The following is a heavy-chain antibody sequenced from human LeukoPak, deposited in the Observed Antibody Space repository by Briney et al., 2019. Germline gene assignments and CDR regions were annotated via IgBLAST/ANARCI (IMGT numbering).Heavy chain of an antibody. CDR2: IKEDGSEK. V-gene: IGHV3-7*03. J-gene: IGHJ3*02. CDR1: RFIFRNYW. Sequence: GGSLRLSCEASRFIFRNYWMSWVRQAPGKGLEWVANIKEDGSEKDYVDSVKGRFTISRDNAKNSLYLQMNSLRAEDTAVYYCAKDSVVVIAKGDAFDIWGQGTMVTVSS. D-gene: IGHD2-21*01. CDR3: AKDSVVVIAKGDAFDI.